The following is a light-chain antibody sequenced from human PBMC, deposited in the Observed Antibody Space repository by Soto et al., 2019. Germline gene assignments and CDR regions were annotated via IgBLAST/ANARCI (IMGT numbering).Light chain of an antibody. CDR1: QSISNW. J-gene: IGKJ4*01. CDR3: QQYYTYSSLT. Sequence: DIQMTQSPSTLSASVGDRVTITCRASQSISNWLAWYQQKPGKAPKLLIYKASSLESGVPSRFSGSGSGTEFTLTIRSLQPDDFATYYCQQYYTYSSLTFGGGPKVDIK. CDR2: KAS. V-gene: IGKV1-5*03.